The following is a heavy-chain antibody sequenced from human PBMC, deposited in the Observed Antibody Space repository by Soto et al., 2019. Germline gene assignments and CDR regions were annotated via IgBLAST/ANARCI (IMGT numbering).Heavy chain of an antibody. CDR3: ARDCGGDCYSLGY. D-gene: IGHD2-21*02. J-gene: IGHJ4*02. CDR1: GFTFSIYC. CDR2: IWYDGSNK. Sequence: GESLSLSCAASGFTFSIYCMHWVRQAPGKGLEWVAVIWYDGSNKYYADSVKGRFTISRDNSKNTLYLQMNSLRAEDTAVYYCARDCGGDCYSLGYWGQGTLVTVSS. V-gene: IGHV3-33*01.